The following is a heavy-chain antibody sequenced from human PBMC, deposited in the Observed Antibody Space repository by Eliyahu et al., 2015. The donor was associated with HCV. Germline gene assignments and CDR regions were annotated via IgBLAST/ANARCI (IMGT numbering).Heavy chain of an antibody. Sequence: QVQLQESGPGLVKPSETLSLTCTVSGGXXSNYYWSWIRQSPGKGLEWIGYIYSSGSTYYNPSLKSRVTISVDTSKNQFSLRLSSVTAADTAVYYCAREKSDTDGYNYVFDCWGQGTLVTVSS. D-gene: IGHD5-24*01. CDR2: IYSSGST. V-gene: IGHV4-59*01. J-gene: IGHJ4*02. CDR1: GGXXSNYY. CDR3: AREKSDTDGYNYVFDC.